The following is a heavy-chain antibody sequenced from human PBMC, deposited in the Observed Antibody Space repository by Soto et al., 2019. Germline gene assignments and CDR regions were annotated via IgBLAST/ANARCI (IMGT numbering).Heavy chain of an antibody. V-gene: IGHV4-4*02. D-gene: IGHD3-22*01. CDR3: ARIRTYYYDSSSYYRYFDL. CDR1: GGSISNSNW. Sequence: QVQLQESGPGLVKPSGTLSLTCGVSGGSISNSNWWCWVRQPPGKGLEWIGEIYHSGSTNYNPSLKSRVTISVDKSKNQFSLKLSSVTAADTAVYYCARIRTYYYDSSSYYRYFDLWGRGTLVTVSS. J-gene: IGHJ2*01. CDR2: IYHSGST.